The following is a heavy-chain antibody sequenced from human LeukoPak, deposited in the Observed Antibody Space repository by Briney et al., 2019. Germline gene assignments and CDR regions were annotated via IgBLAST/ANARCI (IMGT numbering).Heavy chain of an antibody. Sequence: SLRLSAAASGSTFSTDAMLWLGQAPGKGREGGAVISDDGSNSDSVKGRVTISRDNSTITLYLQINSLSHDDTAVYYCARDPPRSYGPGSFYNAVDPLDSWGHGSLVTVSS. CDR3: ARDPPRSYGPGSFYNAVDPLDS. D-gene: IGHD3-10*01. CDR2: ISDDGSN. V-gene: IGHV3-30*04. J-gene: IGHJ5*01. CDR1: GSTFSTDA.